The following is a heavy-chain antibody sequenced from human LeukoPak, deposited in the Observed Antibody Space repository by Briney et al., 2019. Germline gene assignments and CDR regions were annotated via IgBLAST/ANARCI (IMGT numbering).Heavy chain of an antibody. CDR2: ISSSSSYI. V-gene: IGHV3-21*01. CDR3: ARGSIAVAGIDY. D-gene: IGHD6-19*01. J-gene: IGHJ4*02. CDR1: GFTFSSYS. Sequence: GGSLRLPCAASGFTFSSYSMNWVRQAPGKGLEWVSSISSSSSYIYYADSVKGRFTISRDNAKNSLYLQMNSLRAEDTAVYYCARGSIAVAGIDYWGQGTLVTVSS.